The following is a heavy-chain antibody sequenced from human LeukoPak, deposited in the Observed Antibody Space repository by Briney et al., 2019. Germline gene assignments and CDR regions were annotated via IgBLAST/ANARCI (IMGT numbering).Heavy chain of an antibody. CDR1: GFTFRDYH. J-gene: IGHJ4*02. CDR3: AKGGDYFDY. D-gene: IGHD3-16*01. V-gene: IGHV3-21*01. Sequence: GGSLRLSCAVSGFTFRDYHIHWVRQAPGKGLEWVSSITSGATLMYYADSVKGRFTISRDNAKNSLYLQMNSLRAEDTAVYYCAKGGDYFDYWGQGTLVTVSS. CDR2: ITSGATLM.